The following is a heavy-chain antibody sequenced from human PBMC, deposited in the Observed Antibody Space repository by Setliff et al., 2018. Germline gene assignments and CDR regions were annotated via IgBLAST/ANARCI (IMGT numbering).Heavy chain of an antibody. V-gene: IGHV4-59*01. CDR1: GGFTSSFY. D-gene: IGHD3-16*01. J-gene: IGHJ5*02. Sequence: SETLSLTCTISGGFTSSFYWSWIRQAPGKGLEWIGYADHSGSTNFSPSLKSRGTISVDTSKTQVSLTLTSVTAADTAVYYCARDYQGGWFDPWGPGTLVTVSS. CDR2: ADHSGST. CDR3: ARDYQGGWFDP.